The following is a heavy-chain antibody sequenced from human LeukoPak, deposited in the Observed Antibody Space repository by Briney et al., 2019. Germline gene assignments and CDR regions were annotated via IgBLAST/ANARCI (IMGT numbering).Heavy chain of an antibody. CDR2: IYYSGST. D-gene: IGHD3-3*01. CDR1: GGSISSYY. Sequence: SETLSLTCTVSGGSISSYYWSWIRQSPGKGLEWIGYIYYSGSTNYNPSLKSRVTISVDTSKNQFSLKLSSVTAADTAVYYCARGGRFLEWLLEFDPWGQGTLVTVSS. CDR3: ARGGRFLEWLLEFDP. V-gene: IGHV4-59*01. J-gene: IGHJ5*02.